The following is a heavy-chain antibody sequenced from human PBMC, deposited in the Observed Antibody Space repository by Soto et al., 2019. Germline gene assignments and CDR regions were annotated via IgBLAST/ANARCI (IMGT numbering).Heavy chain of an antibody. J-gene: IGHJ4*02. CDR3: ASCLGLGDC. V-gene: IGHV1-46*01. CDR2: INPNGGST. CDR1: GYSLSRDY. D-gene: IGHD7-27*01. Sequence: LAKLSRKGFGYSLSRDYIRRVSLTQEQGLEWIGIINPNGGSTNYAQNFNGRLTVTRDTSSATVYMDLSALTFDDTAMYYCASCLGLGDCWGQGTLVPVFS.